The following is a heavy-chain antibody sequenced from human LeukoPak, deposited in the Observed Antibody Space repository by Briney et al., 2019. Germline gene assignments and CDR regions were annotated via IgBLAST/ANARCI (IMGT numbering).Heavy chain of an antibody. Sequence: SETLSLTCAVYGGSFSGYYWSWIRQPPGKGLEWIGEINHSGSTNYNPSLKSRVTISVDTSKNQFSLKLSSVTAADTAVYYCASSDTAMAHIDYWGQGTLVTVSS. CDR1: GGSFSGYY. CDR2: INHSGST. CDR3: ASSDTAMAHIDY. J-gene: IGHJ4*02. D-gene: IGHD5-18*01. V-gene: IGHV4-34*01.